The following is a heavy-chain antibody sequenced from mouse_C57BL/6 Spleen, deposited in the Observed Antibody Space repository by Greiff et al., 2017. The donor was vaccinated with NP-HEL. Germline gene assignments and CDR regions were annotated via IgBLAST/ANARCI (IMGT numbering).Heavy chain of an antibody. V-gene: IGHV5-9*01. CDR1: GFTFSSYT. D-gene: IGHD1-1*01. Sequence: EVKLVESGGGLVKPGGSLKLSCAASGFTFSSYTMSWVRQTPEKRLEWVATISGGGGNTYYPDSVKGRFTISRDNAKNTLYLQMSSLRSEDTALYYCARDYGSTEFPYFDYWGQGTTLTVSS. CDR2: ISGGGGNT. J-gene: IGHJ2*01. CDR3: ARDYGSTEFPYFDY.